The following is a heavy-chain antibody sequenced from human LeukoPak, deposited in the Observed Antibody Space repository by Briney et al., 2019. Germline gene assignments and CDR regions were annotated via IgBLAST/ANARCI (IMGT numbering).Heavy chain of an antibody. CDR1: GFTFGNYA. J-gene: IGHJ4*02. V-gene: IGHV3-49*04. CDR3: TREPYDILTGHFDY. Sequence: PGGSLRLSCTTSGFTFGNYAMSWVRQAPGKGLEWVGFIRSKTYGGTTRYAASVKGRFTISRDDSNSIAYLQMNSLRTEDTAVYYCTREPYDILTGHFDYWGQGTLVTVSS. D-gene: IGHD3-9*01. CDR2: IRSKTYGGTT.